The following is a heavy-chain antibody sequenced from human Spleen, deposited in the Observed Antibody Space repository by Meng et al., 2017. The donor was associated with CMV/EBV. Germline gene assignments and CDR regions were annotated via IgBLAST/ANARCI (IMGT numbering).Heavy chain of an antibody. V-gene: IGHV3-30*02. D-gene: IGHD3-22*01. CDR2: IRYDGSNK. CDR1: GFTFSSYG. CDR3: AKDYLRFVMILVAQRGFDY. J-gene: IGHJ4*02. Sequence: GESLKISCAASGFTFSSYGMHWVRQAPGKGLEWVAFIRYDGSNKYYVDSVKGRFTISRDNSKNTLYLHMNSLRAEDTALYFCAKDYLRFVMILVAQRGFDYWGQGTLVTVSS.